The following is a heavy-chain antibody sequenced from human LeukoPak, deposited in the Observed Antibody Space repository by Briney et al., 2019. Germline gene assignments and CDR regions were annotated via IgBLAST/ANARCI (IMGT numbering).Heavy chain of an antibody. Sequence: ETLSLTCTVSGASVSSNSYHWSWIRQAPGKGLEWVANIKQDGSEKYYVDSVKGRFTISRDNAKNSLFLQMNSLRAEDTAVYYCGFGSGWIFDCRGQGALVTVSS. CDR1: GASVSSNS. D-gene: IGHD6-19*01. CDR2: IKQDGSEK. V-gene: IGHV3-7*01. J-gene: IGHJ4*02. CDR3: GFGSGWIFDC.